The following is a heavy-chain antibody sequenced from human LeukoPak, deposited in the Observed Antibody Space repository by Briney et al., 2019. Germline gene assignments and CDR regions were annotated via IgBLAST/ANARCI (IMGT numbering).Heavy chain of an antibody. J-gene: IGHJ3*02. CDR1: GFTFDDYA. V-gene: IGHV3-43D*03. CDR3: ARRGAVANAFDI. D-gene: IGHD6-19*01. Sequence: GGSLRLSCAASGFTFDDYAMHWVRQAPGKGLEWVSLISWDGGSTYYADSVKGRFTISRDNAKNTLYLQMNSLRAEDTAVYYCARRGAVANAFDIWGQGTMVTVSS. CDR2: ISWDGGST.